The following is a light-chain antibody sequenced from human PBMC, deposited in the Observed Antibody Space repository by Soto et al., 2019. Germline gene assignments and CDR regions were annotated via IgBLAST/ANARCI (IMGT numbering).Light chain of an antibody. J-gene: IGLJ3*02. V-gene: IGLV2-14*01. CDR1: SSDVGGYNY. CDR3: SSFTSSSTQV. CDR2: EVN. Sequence: QSALTQPASVSGSLGQSITISCTGTSSDVGGYNYVSWYQQHPGKVPKLMIYEVNNQPSGVSSRFSGSKSANTASLTISGLQADDEADYYCSSFTSSSTQVFGGGTKVTVL.